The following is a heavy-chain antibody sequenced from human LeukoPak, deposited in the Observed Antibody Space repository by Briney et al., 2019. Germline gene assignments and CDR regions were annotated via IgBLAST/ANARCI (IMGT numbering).Heavy chain of an antibody. D-gene: IGHD3-10*01. V-gene: IGHV3-23*01. J-gene: IGHJ4*02. CDR2: ISGGAGGA. CDR1: GFTFSSYA. Sequence: GGSLRLSCAASGFTFSSYAMNWVRQAPGKGLEWVSSISGGAGGAAYADSVKGRFTMSRDNSKNTLHLQMNSLRAEDTAVYYCAKDGGYGSGSYYPDYWGQGTLVTVSS. CDR3: AKDGGYGSGSYYPDY.